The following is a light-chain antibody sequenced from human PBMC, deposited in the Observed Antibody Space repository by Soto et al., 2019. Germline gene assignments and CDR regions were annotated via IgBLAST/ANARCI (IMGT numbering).Light chain of an antibody. CDR3: QQYNSYRWT. J-gene: IGKJ1*01. CDR1: QRIRSW. CDR2: QAN. V-gene: IGKV1-5*03. Sequence: DIQMTQSPSTLSASVGARVTITCRASQRIRSWLAWDQQKPGKAPMLLIYQANSLASGVPSRVHGSGSGTECTLTISILQHDDFSTCDCQQYNSYRWTVGKGTKVEIK.